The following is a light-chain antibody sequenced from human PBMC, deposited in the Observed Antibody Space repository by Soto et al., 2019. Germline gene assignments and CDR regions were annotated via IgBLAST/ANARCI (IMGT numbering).Light chain of an antibody. CDR2: AAS. CDR1: QTITNS. V-gene: IGKV1-39*01. J-gene: IGKJ1*01. Sequence: DLQMTQSPSSLAASVGDTVTITCRASQTITNSLNWYQKKPEKAPNLLIYAASTLQTGVPSRFSGSGSGTDFTLTISSLQPEDFATYYCQQSYSTPRTFGQGTNVEIE. CDR3: QQSYSTPRT.